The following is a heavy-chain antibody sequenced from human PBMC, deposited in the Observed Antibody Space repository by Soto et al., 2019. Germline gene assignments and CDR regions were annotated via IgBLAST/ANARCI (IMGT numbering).Heavy chain of an antibody. J-gene: IGHJ6*02. Sequence: QVQLVQSGAEVKKPGSSVKVSCKASGGTFSSYAISWVRQAPGQGLEWMGGIIPISGTANYAQKFQGRVTITSDDSTSTAYIELSSLRSEDTAVYYCARSQGSSTSLEIYYYYYYGMDVWGQGITVTVSS. CDR2: IIPISGTA. CDR3: ARSQGSSTSLEIYYYYYYGMDV. V-gene: IGHV1-69*01. D-gene: IGHD2-2*01. CDR1: GGTFSSYA.